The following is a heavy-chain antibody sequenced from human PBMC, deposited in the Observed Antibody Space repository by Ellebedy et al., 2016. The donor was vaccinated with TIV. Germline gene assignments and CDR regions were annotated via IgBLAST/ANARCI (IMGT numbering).Heavy chain of an antibody. V-gene: IGHV3-23*01. CDR2: IRGSGAST. CDR1: GFTFSSYA. J-gene: IGHJ4*01. Sequence: GESLKISXAASGFTFSSYAMTWVRQAPGKGLEWVSAIRGSGASTYYADSVKGRFTISRDNSKNTLYLQMSSLRADDTAVYYCARDSGSYPFDHWGHGTLVTVSS. D-gene: IGHD1-26*01. CDR3: ARDSGSYPFDH.